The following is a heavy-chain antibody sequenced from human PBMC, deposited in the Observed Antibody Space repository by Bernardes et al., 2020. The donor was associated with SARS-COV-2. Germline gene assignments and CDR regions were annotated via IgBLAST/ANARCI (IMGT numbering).Heavy chain of an antibody. J-gene: IGHJ4*02. CDR1: GFSFSAYGVA. CDR2: IYWDDDK. CDR3: AHRGLLSVFDY. V-gene: IGHV2-5*02. Sequence: SGPTLVKPTQTLTLTCTFSGFSFSAYGVAVGWVRQPPGKALEWLGIIYWDDDKRYSPSLNSRLTITKDTSKNQVVLTMTNMDPLDTATYYCAHRGLLSVFDYWGQGTQVIVSS.